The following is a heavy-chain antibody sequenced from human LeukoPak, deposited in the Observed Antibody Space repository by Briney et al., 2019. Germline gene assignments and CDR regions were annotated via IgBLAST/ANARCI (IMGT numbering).Heavy chain of an antibody. CDR1: GGTFSSYA. J-gene: IGHJ4*02. CDR2: IIPIFGTA. D-gene: IGHD2-15*01. CDR3: ARATLAATLISDY. Sequence: ASVEVSCKASGGTFSSYAISWVRQAPGQGLEWMGGIIPIFGTANYAQKFQGRVTITADKSTSTAYMELSSLRSEDTAVYYCARATLAATLISDYWGQGTLVTVSS. V-gene: IGHV1-69*06.